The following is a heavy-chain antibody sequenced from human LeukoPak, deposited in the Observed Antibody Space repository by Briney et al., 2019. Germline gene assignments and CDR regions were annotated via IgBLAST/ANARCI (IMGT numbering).Heavy chain of an antibody. V-gene: IGHV4-34*01. J-gene: IGHJ3*02. D-gene: IGHD3-3*01. CDR1: GGSFSGYY. Sequence: SETLSLTCAVYGGSFSGYYWSWIRQPPGKGLEWIGEINHSGSTNYNPSLESRVTISVDTSKNQFSLKLSSVTAADTAVYYCARGGRITIFGPSGRPHAFDIWGQGTMVTVSS. CDR3: ARGGRITIFGPSGRPHAFDI. CDR2: INHSGST.